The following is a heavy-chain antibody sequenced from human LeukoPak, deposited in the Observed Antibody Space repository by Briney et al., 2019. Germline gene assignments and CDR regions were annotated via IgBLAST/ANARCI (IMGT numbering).Heavy chain of an antibody. CDR2: ISSSSSYI. CDR3: AKAVGYCSGGSCFRALDV. D-gene: IGHD2-15*01. Sequence: PGGSLRLSCAASGFTFNSYSMNWVRQAPGKGLEWVSSISSSSSYIYYADSVKGRFTISRDNAKNTLYLQMNSLRAEDTAVYYCAKAVGYCSGGSCFRALDVWGQGTTVTVSS. CDR1: GFTFNSYS. J-gene: IGHJ6*02. V-gene: IGHV3-21*01.